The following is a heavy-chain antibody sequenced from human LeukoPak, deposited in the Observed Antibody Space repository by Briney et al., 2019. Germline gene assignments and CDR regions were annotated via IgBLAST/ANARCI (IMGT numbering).Heavy chain of an antibody. Sequence: ASVKVSCKASGYTFTSYYMHWVRQAPGQGLEWMGIINPSGGSTSYAQKFQGRVTMTRDTSTSTVYMELSSLRSGDTAVYYCARDHRYYDSSGYFDYWGQGTLVTVSS. D-gene: IGHD3-22*01. J-gene: IGHJ4*02. CDR3: ARDHRYYDSSGYFDY. CDR1: GYTFTSYY. CDR2: INPSGGST. V-gene: IGHV1-46*01.